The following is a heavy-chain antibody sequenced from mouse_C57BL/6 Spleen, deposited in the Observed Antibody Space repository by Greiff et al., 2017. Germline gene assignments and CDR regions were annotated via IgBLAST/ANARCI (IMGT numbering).Heavy chain of an antibody. CDR1: GYSFTDYN. CDR3: AKRLHYYGSSYEGAMDY. V-gene: IGHV1-39*01. D-gene: IGHD1-1*01. J-gene: IGHJ4*01. Sequence: EVQLQQSGPELVKPGASVKISCKASGYSFTDYNMNWVKQSNGKSLEWIGVINPNYGTTSYNQKFKGKATLTVDQSSSTAYMQLNSLTSEDSAVYYCAKRLHYYGSSYEGAMDYWGQGTSVTVSS. CDR2: INPNYGTT.